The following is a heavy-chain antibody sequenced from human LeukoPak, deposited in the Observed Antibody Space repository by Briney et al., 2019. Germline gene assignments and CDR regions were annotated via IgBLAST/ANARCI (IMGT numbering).Heavy chain of an antibody. Sequence: GGSLGLSCAASGFTFSSYAMSWVRQAPGKGLEWVSAISGSDGSTYYADSVKGRFTISRDNSKNTLYLQMNSLRAEDTAVYYCARGLGSGWYGDYWGQGTLVTVSS. CDR2: ISGSDGST. CDR1: GFTFSSYA. V-gene: IGHV3-23*01. J-gene: IGHJ4*02. CDR3: ARGLGSGWYGDY. D-gene: IGHD6-19*01.